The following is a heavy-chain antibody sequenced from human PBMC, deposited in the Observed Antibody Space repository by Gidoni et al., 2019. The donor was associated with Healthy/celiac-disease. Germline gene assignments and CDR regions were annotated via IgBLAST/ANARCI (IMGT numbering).Heavy chain of an antibody. Sequence: QVQLVESGGGLVKPGGSLRLSCAASGFTFSDYYMSWIRQAPGKGLEWVSYISSSSSYTNYADSVKGRFTISRDNAKNSLYLQMNSLRAEDTAVYYCARGKLKVVAATVNWFDPWGQGTLVTVSS. D-gene: IGHD2-15*01. J-gene: IGHJ5*02. CDR1: GFTFSDYY. V-gene: IGHV3-11*05. CDR3: ARGKLKVVAATVNWFDP. CDR2: ISSSSSYT.